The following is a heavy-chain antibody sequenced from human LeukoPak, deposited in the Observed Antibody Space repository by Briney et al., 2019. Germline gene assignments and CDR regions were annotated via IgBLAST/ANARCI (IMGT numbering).Heavy chain of an antibody. V-gene: IGHV1-3*02. CDR3: ARDPDLVAVAGVNWFDP. CDR1: GYTFTSYA. Sequence: GASVKVSCKASGYTFTSYAMHWVRQAPGQRLEWMGWSNAGNGNTKYSQEFQGRVTMTRDTSISTAYMELSRLRSDDTAVYYCARDPDLVAVAGVNWFDPWGQGTLVTVSS. CDR2: SNAGNGNT. J-gene: IGHJ5*02. D-gene: IGHD6-19*01.